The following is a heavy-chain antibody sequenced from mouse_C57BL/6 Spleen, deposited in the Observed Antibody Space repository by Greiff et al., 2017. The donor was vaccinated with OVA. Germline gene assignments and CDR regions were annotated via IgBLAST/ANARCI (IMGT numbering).Heavy chain of an antibody. J-gene: IGHJ2*01. V-gene: IGHV1-59*01. Sequence: VQLQQPGAELVRPGTSVKLSCKASGYTFTSYWMHWVKQRPGQGLEWIGVIDPSDSYTNYNQKFKGKATLTVDTSSSTAYMQLSSLTSEDSAVYYCARGDYGNYGFDYWGQGTTLTVSS. CDR2: IDPSDSYT. CDR3: ARGDYGNYGFDY. CDR1: GYTFTSYW. D-gene: IGHD2-1*01.